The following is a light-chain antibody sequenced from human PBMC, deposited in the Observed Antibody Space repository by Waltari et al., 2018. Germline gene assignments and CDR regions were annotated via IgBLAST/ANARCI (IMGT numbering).Light chain of an antibody. V-gene: IGKV3-11*01. CDR3: QQRSNWPYT. CDR1: QTVRSY. J-gene: IGKJ2*01. CDR2: DAS. Sequence: EIVLTQSPATLSLSPGERATLSCRASQTVRSYLACYQQKTGQAPRLLIFDASSRAPGIPAKFSGSGSGTDFTLTVSNLEPEDFAVYYCQQRSNWPYTFGQGTRVEIK.